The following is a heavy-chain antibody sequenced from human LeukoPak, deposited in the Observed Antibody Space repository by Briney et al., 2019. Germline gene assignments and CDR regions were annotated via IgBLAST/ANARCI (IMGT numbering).Heavy chain of an antibody. CDR2: ISYDGSNK. V-gene: IGHV3-30*04. Sequence: GGSLRLSCAASGFIFSNYAMHWVRQAPGKGLEWVAVISYDGSNKYYADSVKGRFTISRDNAKNTLYLQMNSLRAGDTAVYFCARDRPASGWRFGEGSKRPHYFDYWGQGTLVTVSS. CDR3: ARDRPASGWRFGEGSKRPHYFDY. J-gene: IGHJ4*02. D-gene: IGHD6-19*01. CDR1: GFIFSNYA.